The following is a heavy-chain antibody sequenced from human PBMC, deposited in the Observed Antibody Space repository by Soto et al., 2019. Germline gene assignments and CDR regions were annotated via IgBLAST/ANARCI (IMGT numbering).Heavy chain of an antibody. Sequence: ASVKVSCKASGYTFTSYAMHWVRQAPGQRLEWMGWINAGNGNTKYSQKFQGRVTITRDTSASPAYMELSSLRSEDTAVYFCARASSGTGANNWFDPWGQGTLVTVSS. J-gene: IGHJ5*02. CDR3: ARASSGTGANNWFDP. CDR1: GYTFTSYA. CDR2: INAGNGNT. V-gene: IGHV1-3*01. D-gene: IGHD1-1*01.